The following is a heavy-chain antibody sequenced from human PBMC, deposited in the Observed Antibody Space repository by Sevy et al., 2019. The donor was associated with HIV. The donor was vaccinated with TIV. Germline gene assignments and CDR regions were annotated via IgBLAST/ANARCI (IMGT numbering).Heavy chain of an antibody. CDR2: ISSSGIHI. J-gene: IGHJ6*02. CDR3: ARVVGFYYALDV. D-gene: IGHD2-15*01. Sequence: GGSLRLPCVDSGFTFTNYTMNWVRQAPGKGLEWVSSISSSGIHIYYGDSVKGRFTISRDNAKSSLYLQMSSLRAEDTAVYYCARVVGFYYALDVWGQGTTVTVSS. CDR1: GFTFTNYT. V-gene: IGHV3-21*01.